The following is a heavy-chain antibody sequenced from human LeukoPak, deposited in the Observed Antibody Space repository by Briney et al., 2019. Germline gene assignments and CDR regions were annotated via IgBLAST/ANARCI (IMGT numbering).Heavy chain of an antibody. CDR1: GFTFSSYA. J-gene: IGHJ4*02. Sequence: GGSLRLSCAASGFTFSSYAMSWVRQAPGKGREWVSAISGSGGSTYYADSVKGRFTISRDNSKNTLYLQMNSLRAEDTAVYYCAKVIVKGQLAQPFDYWGQGTLVTVSS. CDR2: ISGSGGST. CDR3: AKVIVKGQLAQPFDY. V-gene: IGHV3-23*01. D-gene: IGHD3-22*01.